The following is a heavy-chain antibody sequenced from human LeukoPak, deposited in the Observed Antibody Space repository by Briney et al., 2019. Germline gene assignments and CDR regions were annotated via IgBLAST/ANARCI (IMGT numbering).Heavy chain of an antibody. CDR3: ARDPYDTDAFDI. CDR1: GYTFTNYA. V-gene: IGHV1-18*01. CDR2: ISVYNGNT. Sequence: ASVKVSRKASGYTFTNYAISWVRQAPGQGLEWMGWISVYNGNTNYAQKLQGRVTMTTDTSTSTAYMELRSLRSDDTAVYYCARDPYDTDAFDIWGQGTMVTVSS. J-gene: IGHJ3*02. D-gene: IGHD3-22*01.